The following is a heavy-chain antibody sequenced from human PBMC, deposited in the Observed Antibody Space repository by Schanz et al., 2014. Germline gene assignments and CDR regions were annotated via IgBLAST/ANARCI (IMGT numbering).Heavy chain of an antibody. CDR1: GFTFRSYA. CDR3: ANGPETWLQLLFFDP. CDR2: ISGSGGSN. V-gene: IGHV3-23*01. D-gene: IGHD5-12*01. Sequence: EVQLLESGGGLVQPGGSLRLSCAASGFTFRSYAMSWVRQAPGRGLEWVSVISGSGGSNYYAESVKGRFTISRANSKNTLFLQMNSLSADAPAVYYCANGPETWLQLLFFDPGGRGPLVTVSS. J-gene: IGHJ2*01.